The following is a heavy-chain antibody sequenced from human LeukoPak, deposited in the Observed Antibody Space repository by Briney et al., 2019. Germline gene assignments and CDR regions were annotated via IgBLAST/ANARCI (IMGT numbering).Heavy chain of an antibody. CDR2: IRYDGSNK. CDR3: AKDRVYIAVAGTGLDY. Sequence: GGSLRLSCAASGFTFSSYGMHWVRQAPGKGLEWVAFIRYDGSNKYYADSVKGRFTISRDNSKNTLYLQMNSLRAEDTAVYYCAKDRVYIAVAGTGLDYWGQGTLVTVSS. CDR1: GFTFSSYG. J-gene: IGHJ4*02. D-gene: IGHD6-19*01. V-gene: IGHV3-30*02.